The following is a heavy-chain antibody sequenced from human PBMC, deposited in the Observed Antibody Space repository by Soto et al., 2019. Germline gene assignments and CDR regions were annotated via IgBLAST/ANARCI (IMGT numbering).Heavy chain of an antibody. CDR3: TTVWPRKWEMAALPFYYYYGMDV. J-gene: IGHJ6*02. CDR1: GFTFSNAW. Sequence: PGGSLRLSCAASGFTFSNAWMNWVRQAPGKGQEWVGRIKSKTDGGTTDYAAPVKGRFTISRDDSKNTLYLQMNSLKTEDTAVYYCTTVWPRKWEMAALPFYYYYGMDVWGQGTTVTVSS. D-gene: IGHD1-26*01. CDR2: IKSKTDGGTT. V-gene: IGHV3-15*07.